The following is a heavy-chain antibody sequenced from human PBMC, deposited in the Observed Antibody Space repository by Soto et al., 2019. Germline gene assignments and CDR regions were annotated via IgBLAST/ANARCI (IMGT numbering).Heavy chain of an antibody. D-gene: IGHD2-15*01. V-gene: IGHV1-8*01. J-gene: IGHJ5*02. CDR2: MNPNSGNT. Sequence: ASVKVSCKASGYTFTIYDINWVRQANGQGLERKRWMNPNSGNTGYAQKYQGRVTMTRNTSISTDYIELSSLRSDDTAVYYCASGNRLGYCSGGSCYPRPWFDPWGQGTLVTVSS. CDR1: GYTFTIYD. CDR3: ASGNRLGYCSGGSCYPRPWFDP.